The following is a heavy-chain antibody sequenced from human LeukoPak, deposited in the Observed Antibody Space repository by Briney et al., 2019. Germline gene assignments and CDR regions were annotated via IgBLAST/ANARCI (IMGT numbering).Heavy chain of an antibody. CDR1: GFTFSSYS. CDR2: ISSSSSYI. J-gene: IGHJ4*02. V-gene: IGHV3-21*01. D-gene: IGHD1-26*01. Sequence: GGSLRLSCAASGFTFSSYSMNWVRQAPGKGLEWVSSISSSSSYIYYADSVKGRFTISRDNAKNSLYLQMNSLRSEDTAVYYCARDPYSGSYLRTTTHFDYWGQGTLVTVSS. CDR3: ARDPYSGSYLRTTTHFDY.